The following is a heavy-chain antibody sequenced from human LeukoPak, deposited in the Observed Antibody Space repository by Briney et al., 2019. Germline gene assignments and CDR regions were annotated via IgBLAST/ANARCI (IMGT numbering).Heavy chain of an antibody. V-gene: IGHV3-74*01. D-gene: IGHD1-26*01. CDR1: GFTFSSYW. J-gene: IGHJ4*02. CDR2: LNSDGSST. CDR3: VREGVGASFDY. Sequence: GGSLRLSCAASGFTFSSYWMHWVRQAPGKGLVWISRLNSDGSSTTYADSVKGRFTISRDNAKNTLYVQMNSLRAEDTAVYYCVREGVGASFDYWGQGTLVTVSS.